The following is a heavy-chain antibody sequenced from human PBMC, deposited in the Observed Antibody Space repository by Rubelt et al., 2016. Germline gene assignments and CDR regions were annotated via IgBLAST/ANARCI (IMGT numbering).Heavy chain of an antibody. V-gene: IGHV1-2*02. J-gene: IGHJ4*02. Sequence: QVQLVQSGAEVKKPGASVKVSCKASGYTFTGYYMHWVRQAPGQGLEWMGWINPNSGGTNYAQKCQGRVTMNRDTSISTAYMELSRLRSDDTAVYYCARFAIGGHSSGYLFDYWGQGTLVTVSS. D-gene: IGHD3-22*01. CDR2: INPNSGGT. CDR3: ARFAIGGHSSGYLFDY. CDR1: GYTFTGYY.